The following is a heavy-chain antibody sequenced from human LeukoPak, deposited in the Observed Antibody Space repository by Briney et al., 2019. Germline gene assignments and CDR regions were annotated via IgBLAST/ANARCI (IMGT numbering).Heavy chain of an antibody. V-gene: IGHV1-8*01. J-gene: IGHJ5*02. Sequence: ASVKVSCKASGYTFTSYDINWVRQATGQGLEWMGWMNPNSGSTGYAQKFQGRVTMTRNTSISTAYMELSSLRSEDTAVYYCARVGGDCSSTSCYSGFDPWGQGTLVTVSS. CDR2: MNPNSGST. D-gene: IGHD2-2*02. CDR1: GYTFTSYD. CDR3: ARVGGDCSSTSCYSGFDP.